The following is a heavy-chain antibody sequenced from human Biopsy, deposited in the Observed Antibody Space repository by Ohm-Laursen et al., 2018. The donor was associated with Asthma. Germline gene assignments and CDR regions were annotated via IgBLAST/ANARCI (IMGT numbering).Heavy chain of an antibody. J-gene: IGHJ3*02. CDR3: ARAYGGSFFSGSFDI. V-gene: IGHV3-53*01. Sequence: GTLSLTCTVYGGYLTGHYWNWIRQPPGKGLEWVSVIYSGGGTFYADSVKGRVTISRDISKNTLSLQMNSLRAEDTAVYYCARAYGGSFFSGSFDIWGQGTMVTVSS. CDR2: IYSGGGT. D-gene: IGHD4-23*01. CDR1: GGYLTGHY.